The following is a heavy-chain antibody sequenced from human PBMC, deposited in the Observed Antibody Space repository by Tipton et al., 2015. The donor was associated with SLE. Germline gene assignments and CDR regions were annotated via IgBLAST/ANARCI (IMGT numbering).Heavy chain of an antibody. Sequence: TLSLTCTVSGGSINGYYWNWFRQPPGRELEWIGYIYHSGSTNYNPSLKSRVTMSVDTSKNQFSLKLSSVTAADTAVYFCARERDCGSDCFGSYYYYMDVWGKGTTVIVSS. D-gene: IGHD2-21*01. J-gene: IGHJ6*03. CDR2: IYHSGST. CDR1: GGSINGYY. V-gene: IGHV4-59*12. CDR3: ARERDCGSDCFGSYYYYMDV.